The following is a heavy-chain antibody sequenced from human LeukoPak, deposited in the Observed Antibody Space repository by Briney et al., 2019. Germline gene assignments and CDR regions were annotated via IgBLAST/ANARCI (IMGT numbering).Heavy chain of an antibody. J-gene: IGHJ3*02. CDR3: AHRLSYGDALDI. V-gene: IGHV2-5*02. CDR2: IYWDDDK. Sequence: KVSGPTLVNPTQTLTLTCTFSGFSLSTSGVGVGWVRQPPGKALEWLALIYWDDDKRYSPSLKSRLTITKDTSKKQVVLTMTNMDPVDTATYYCAHRLSYGDALDIWGQGTMVTVSS. D-gene: IGHD4-17*01. CDR1: GFSLSTSGVG.